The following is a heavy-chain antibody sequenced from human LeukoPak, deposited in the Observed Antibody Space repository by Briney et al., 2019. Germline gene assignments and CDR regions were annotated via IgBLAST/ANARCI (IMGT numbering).Heavy chain of an antibody. Sequence: SETLSLTCAVYGESFSGYYWSWIRQPPGKGLEWIGEINHSGSTNYNPSLKRRVTISVDTSKNQFSLKLSSVTAADTAVYYCARHLVTNFDYWGQGTLVTVSS. CDR1: GESFSGYY. CDR3: ARHLVTNFDY. V-gene: IGHV4-34*01. J-gene: IGHJ4*02. D-gene: IGHD3-9*01. CDR2: INHSGST.